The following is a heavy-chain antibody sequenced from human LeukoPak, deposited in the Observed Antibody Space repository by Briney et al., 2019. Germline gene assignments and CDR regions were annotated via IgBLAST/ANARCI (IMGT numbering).Heavy chain of an antibody. Sequence: SETLSLTCAVYGGSFSGYYWSWIRQPPGKGLEWIGEINHSGSTNYNPSLKSRVTISVDTSKNQFSLKLSSVTAADTAVYYCARLGQLEAGGPKRMTFDYWGQGTLVTVSS. D-gene: IGHD6-6*01. J-gene: IGHJ4*02. CDR3: ARLGQLEAGGPKRMTFDY. CDR1: GGSFSGYY. V-gene: IGHV4-34*01. CDR2: INHSGST.